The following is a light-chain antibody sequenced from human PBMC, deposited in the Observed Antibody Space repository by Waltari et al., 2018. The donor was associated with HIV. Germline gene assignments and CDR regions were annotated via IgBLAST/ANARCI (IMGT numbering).Light chain of an antibody. CDR1: QGVLYSSNNKNY. CDR2: WAS. V-gene: IGKV4-1*01. Sequence: DIVMTQSPDSLAVSLGERATINCKSSQGVLYSSNNKNYLAWYQQKPGQPPKLLIYWASTRESGVPDRFSGSGSGTDFTLTISSLQAEDVARYYCQQYYSTPWTFGQGTKVEIK. CDR3: QQYYSTPWT. J-gene: IGKJ1*01.